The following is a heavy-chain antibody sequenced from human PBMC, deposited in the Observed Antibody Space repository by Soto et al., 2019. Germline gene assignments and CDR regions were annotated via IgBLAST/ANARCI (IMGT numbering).Heavy chain of an antibody. V-gene: IGHV3-23*01. J-gene: IGHJ4*02. D-gene: IGHD3-22*01. CDR1: GFTFSSYA. CDR3: ARDRSYYASSGSYSPPD. Sequence: EVQLLESGGGLVQPGGSLRLSCAASGFTFSSYAMNWVRQAPGKGLEWVSAISGSAATTHFADSVKGRFTISRDNSKNTLYLQMNSLRAEDTAVYYCARDRSYYASSGSYSPPDWGQGTLVTVSS. CDR2: ISGSAATT.